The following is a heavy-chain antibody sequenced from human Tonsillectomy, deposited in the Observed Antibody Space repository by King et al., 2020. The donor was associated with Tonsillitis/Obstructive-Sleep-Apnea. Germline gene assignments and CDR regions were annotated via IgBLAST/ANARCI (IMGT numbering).Heavy chain of an antibody. Sequence: VQLQQWGAGLLKPSETLSLTCAVYGGSLSGYYWSWIRQPPGKGLEWIGEISHSGSTKYNPSLKSRVTISVDTSKNQFSLKLSSVTAADTAVYYCARDDYYDNRGYEVWGQGTLVTVSS. J-gene: IGHJ4*02. CDR3: ARDDYYDNRGYEV. V-gene: IGHV4-34*01. CDR1: GGSLSGYY. CDR2: ISHSGST. D-gene: IGHD3-22*01.